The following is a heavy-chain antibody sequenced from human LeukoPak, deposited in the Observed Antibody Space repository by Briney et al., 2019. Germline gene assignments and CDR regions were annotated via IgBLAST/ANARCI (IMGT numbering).Heavy chain of an antibody. CDR2: ISGSGGST. CDR1: GFTFSSYA. Sequence: GGSLRLSCAASGFTFSSYAMSWVRQAPGKGLEWVSAISGSGGSTYYADSVKGRFTISRDNSKNTLYLQRNSLRAEDTAAYYCAKDDLRSYYSGFDWGQGTLVTVSS. V-gene: IGHV3-23*01. J-gene: IGHJ4*02. CDR3: AKDDLRSYYSGFD. D-gene: IGHD3-10*01.